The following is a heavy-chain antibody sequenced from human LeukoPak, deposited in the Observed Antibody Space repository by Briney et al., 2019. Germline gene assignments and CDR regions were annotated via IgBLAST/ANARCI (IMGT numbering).Heavy chain of an antibody. CDR3: AIDRRASVDRTFDY. CDR1: GYTFTSYG. J-gene: IGHJ4*02. CDR2: ISAYNGNT. Sequence: ASVNVSCKASGYTFTSYGISWVRQAPGQGLEWMGWISAYNGNTNYAQKLQGRVPMTTDTSTSTAYMDLRSPKSDDTAVYYCAIDRRASVDRTFDYWGQGTLVTVSS. V-gene: IGHV1-18*01. D-gene: IGHD1-14*01.